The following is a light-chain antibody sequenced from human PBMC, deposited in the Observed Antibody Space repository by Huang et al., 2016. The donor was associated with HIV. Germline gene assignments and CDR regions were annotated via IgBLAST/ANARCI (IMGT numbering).Light chain of an antibody. V-gene: IGKV1-5*03. CDR3: QQYNSYRT. CDR2: KAS. Sequence: DIQMTQSPSTLSASVGDRVTITCRARQSISHYLAWYQQKPGKAPKRLIYKASTLESGVPSRFSSGGSGTEFTLTSSSLKPDDFATYYCQQYNSYRTFGQGTKVEIK. CDR1: QSISHY. J-gene: IGKJ1*01.